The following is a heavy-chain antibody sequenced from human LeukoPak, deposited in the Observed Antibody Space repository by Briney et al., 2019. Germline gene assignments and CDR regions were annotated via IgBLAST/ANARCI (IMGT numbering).Heavy chain of an antibody. J-gene: IGHJ4*02. D-gene: IGHD1-26*01. CDR3: ARPYSGSYGDFDY. V-gene: IGHV1-24*01. Sequence: GASVKVSCKVSGYTLTELSMHWVRQAPGKGLEWMGGFDPEDGETIYAQKFQGRVTMTEDTSTSTAYVELRSLRSDDTAVYYCARPYSGSYGDFDYWGQGTLVTVSS. CDR1: GYTLTELS. CDR2: FDPEDGET.